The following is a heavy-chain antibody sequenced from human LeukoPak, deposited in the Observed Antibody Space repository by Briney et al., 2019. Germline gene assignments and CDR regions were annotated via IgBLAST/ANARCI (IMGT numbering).Heavy chain of an antibody. CDR2: INHSGST. CDR3: ARGRRSSGGSCYDY. V-gene: IGHV4-34*01. CDR1: GGSFSGYY. D-gene: IGHD2-15*01. Sequence: SETLSLTCAVYGGSFSGYYWSWIRQPPGKGLEWIGEINHSGSTNYNPSLKSRVTISVDTSKNQFSLKLSSVTAADTAAYYCARGRRSSGGSCYDYWGQGTLVTVSS. J-gene: IGHJ4*02.